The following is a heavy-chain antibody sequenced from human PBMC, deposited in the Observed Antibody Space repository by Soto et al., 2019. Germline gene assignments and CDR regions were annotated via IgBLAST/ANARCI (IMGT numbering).Heavy chain of an antibody. D-gene: IGHD6-6*01. V-gene: IGHV4-61*01. CDR2: IYYTGST. J-gene: IGHJ4*02. CDR3: AREFSNSPEAFDS. CDR1: GGSVNSDNFY. Sequence: PSETLSLTCTVSGGSVNSDNFYWSWVRQPPGRGLERIGYIYYTGSTNYNPSLKSRVTISIDTSRNQFSLKLSSVTAADTAVYYCAREFSNSPEAFDSWGQGSLVTVSS.